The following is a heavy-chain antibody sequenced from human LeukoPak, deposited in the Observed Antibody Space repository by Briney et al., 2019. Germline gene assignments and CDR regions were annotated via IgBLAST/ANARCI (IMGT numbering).Heavy chain of an antibody. J-gene: IGHJ4*02. CDR3: ARLSSGWAHFDY. CDR1: GGSFSGYY. Sequence: SETLSLTCAVYGGSFSGYYWSWIRQPPGKGLEWIGYIYYSGSTNYNPSLESRVTISVDTSKNQFSLKLSSVTAADTAVYYCARLSSGWAHFDYWGQGTLVTVPS. CDR2: IYYSGST. D-gene: IGHD6-19*01. V-gene: IGHV4-59*01.